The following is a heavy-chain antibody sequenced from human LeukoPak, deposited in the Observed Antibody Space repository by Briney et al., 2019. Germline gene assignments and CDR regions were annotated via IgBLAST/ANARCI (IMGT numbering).Heavy chain of an antibody. CDR2: IYYSGST. Sequence: SETLSLTCTVSGGSISSYYWSWLRQPPGKGLEWIGYIYYSGSTSYNPSLKSRVTISVDTSKNQFSLKLSSVTAADTAVYYCARGAGLGYCSSTSCYFRGDYYYYMDVWGKGTTVTISS. D-gene: IGHD2-2*01. CDR3: ARGAGLGYCSSTSCYFRGDYYYYMDV. J-gene: IGHJ6*03. V-gene: IGHV4-59*01. CDR1: GGSISSYY.